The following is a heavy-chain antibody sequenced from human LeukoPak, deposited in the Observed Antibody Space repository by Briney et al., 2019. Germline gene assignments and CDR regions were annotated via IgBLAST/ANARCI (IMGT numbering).Heavy chain of an antibody. J-gene: IGHJ4*02. V-gene: IGHV4-61*01. Sequence: SETLSLTCTVSGGSVSSGSYYWSWIRQPPGKGLEGIWYIYYSGNTNYNPSLKSRVTISVDTSKNQFSLKLSSVTAADTAVYYCARDWDYWGQGTLVTVSS. CDR1: GGSVSSGSYY. CDR2: IYYSGNT. CDR3: ARDWDY.